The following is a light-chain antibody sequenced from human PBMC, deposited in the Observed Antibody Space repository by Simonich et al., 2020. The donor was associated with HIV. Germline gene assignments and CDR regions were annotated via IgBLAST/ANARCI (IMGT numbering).Light chain of an antibody. CDR3: QQYNSYSWT. CDR2: KAS. V-gene: IGKV1-5*03. CDR1: QSISSW. Sequence: DIHMTQSPSTLSASVGAIVTITCRASQSISSWLAWYQQKPGKAPKLLIYKASSLESGVPSRFSGSGSGTEFTLTISRLQPDDFATYYCQQYNSYSWTFGQGTKVEIK. J-gene: IGKJ1*01.